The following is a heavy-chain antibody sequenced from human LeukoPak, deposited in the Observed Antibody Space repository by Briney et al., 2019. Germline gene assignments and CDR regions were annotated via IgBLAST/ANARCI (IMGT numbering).Heavy chain of an antibody. CDR2: ISYDGSNK. CDR3: ARERNGGIHGMDV. D-gene: IGHD2-15*01. CDR1: GFTFSSYA. J-gene: IGHJ6*02. V-gene: IGHV3-30-3*01. Sequence: QAGGSLRLSCAASGFTFSSYAMHWVRQAPGKGLEWVAVISYDGSNKYYADSVKGRFTISRDNSKNTLYLQMNSLRAEDTAVYYCARERNGGIHGMDVWGQGTTVTVSS.